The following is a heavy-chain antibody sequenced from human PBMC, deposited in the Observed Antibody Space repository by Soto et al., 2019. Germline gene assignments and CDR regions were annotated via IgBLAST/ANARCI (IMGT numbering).Heavy chain of an antibody. CDR2: IGTAGDT. D-gene: IGHD3-22*01. CDR3: ARDPPYYYDSSGYFTLLDY. J-gene: IGHJ4*02. CDR1: GFTFSSYD. Sequence: GGSLRLSCAASGFTFSSYDMHWVRQATGKGLEWVSAIGTAGDTYYPGSVKGRFTISRENAKNSLYLQMNSLRAEDTAVYYCARDPPYYYDSSGYFTLLDYWGQGTLVTVSS. V-gene: IGHV3-13*01.